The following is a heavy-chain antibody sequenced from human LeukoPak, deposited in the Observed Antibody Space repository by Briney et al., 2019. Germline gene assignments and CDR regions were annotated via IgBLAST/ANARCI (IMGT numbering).Heavy chain of an antibody. CDR2: IWYDGSNK. V-gene: IGHV3-33*01. Sequence: GRSLRLSCAASGFTFSSYGMHWVRQAPGKGLEWVAVIWYDGSNKYYADSVKGRFTNSRDNSKNTLYLQINSLRAEDTAVYYCARDSVVVVTATTGVDYWDQGTLVTVSS. D-gene: IGHD2-15*01. CDR3: ARDSVVVVTATTGVDY. J-gene: IGHJ4*02. CDR1: GFTFSSYG.